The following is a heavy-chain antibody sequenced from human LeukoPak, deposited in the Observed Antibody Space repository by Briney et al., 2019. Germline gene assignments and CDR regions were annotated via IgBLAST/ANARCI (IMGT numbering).Heavy chain of an antibody. CDR3: ARVGHSSGWYSWFDP. D-gene: IGHD6-19*01. V-gene: IGHV4-39*07. CDR2: IYYSGST. CDR1: GGSISSYY. J-gene: IGHJ5*02. Sequence: SETLSLTCTVSGGSISSYYWGWIRQPPGKGLEWIGSIYYSGSTYYNPSLKSRVTISVDTSKNQFSLKLSSVTAADTAVYYCARVGHSSGWYSWFDPWGQGTLVTVSS.